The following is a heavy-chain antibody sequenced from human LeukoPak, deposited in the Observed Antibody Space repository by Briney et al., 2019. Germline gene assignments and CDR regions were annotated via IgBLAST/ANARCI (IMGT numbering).Heavy chain of an antibody. J-gene: IGHJ4*02. D-gene: IGHD3-22*01. Sequence: SETLSLTCTVSGGSISSHYWSWIRQPPGKGLEWIGYIYYSGSTNYNPSLKSRVTISVDTSKNQFSLKLSSVTAADTAVYYCARGDYYDSSGGHGGFDYWGPGTLVAVSS. CDR3: ARGDYYDSSGGHGGFDY. V-gene: IGHV4-59*11. CDR2: IYYSGST. CDR1: GGSISSHY.